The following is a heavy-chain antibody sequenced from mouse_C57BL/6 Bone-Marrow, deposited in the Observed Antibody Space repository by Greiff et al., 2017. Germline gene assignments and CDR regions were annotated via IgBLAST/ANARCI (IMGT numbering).Heavy chain of an antibody. CDR1: GYTFTSYG. D-gene: IGHD2-4*01. J-gene: IGHJ1*03. V-gene: IGHV1-81*01. CDR3: ARRDYDYDGWYFDV. Sequence: QVQLQQSGAELARPGASVKLSCKASGYTFTSYGISWVKQRTGQGLEWIGEIYPRSGNTYYNEKFKGKATLTADKSSSTAYMELRSLTSEDSAVYFCARRDYDYDGWYFDVWGKGTTVTVSS. CDR2: IYPRSGNT.